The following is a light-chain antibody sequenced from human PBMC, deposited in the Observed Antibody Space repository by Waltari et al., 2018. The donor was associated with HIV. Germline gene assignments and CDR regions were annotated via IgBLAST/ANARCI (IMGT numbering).Light chain of an antibody. V-gene: IGLV2-14*01. Sequence: QSVLTQPASVSGSPGQSITISCTGTNSDVGAYDYVFWYQQYPGKAPKLLIYEVTIRSPGISYRFSGSKSGNTASMTISGLQPEDEAHYYCSSYAATTTILFGGGTRLTVL. CDR1: NSDVGAYDY. J-gene: IGLJ3*02. CDR3: SSYAATTTIL. CDR2: EVT.